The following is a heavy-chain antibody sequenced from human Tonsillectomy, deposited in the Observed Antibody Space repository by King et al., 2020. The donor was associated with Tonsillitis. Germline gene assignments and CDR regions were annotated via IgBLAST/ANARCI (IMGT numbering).Heavy chain of an antibody. CDR1: GFTFRTSW. CDR2: IKEDGSEK. D-gene: IGHD3-22*01. J-gene: IGHJ4*02. V-gene: IGHV3-7*03. Sequence: VQLVESGGGLVQPGGSLRLSCAASGFTFRTSWMTWVRQTPGKGLEWVANIKEDGSEKYYVDSVKGRFTISRDNAKNSVYLQMNSLRAEDTAVYYCATGGESSGYLPSHYWGQGTLVTVSS. CDR3: ATGGESSGYLPSHY.